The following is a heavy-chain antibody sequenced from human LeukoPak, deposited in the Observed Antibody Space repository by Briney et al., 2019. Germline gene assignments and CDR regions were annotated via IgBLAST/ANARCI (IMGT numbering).Heavy chain of an antibody. Sequence: SVKVSCKASGGTFSSYAISWVRQAPGQGLEWMGGIIPIFGTANYAQKFQGRVTITADESTSTAYMELRSLRSDDTAVYYCAREEGYSSSWYFLNYWGQGTLVTVSS. CDR2: IIPIFGTA. CDR1: GGTFSSYA. D-gene: IGHD6-13*01. V-gene: IGHV1-69*13. CDR3: AREEGYSSSWYFLNY. J-gene: IGHJ4*02.